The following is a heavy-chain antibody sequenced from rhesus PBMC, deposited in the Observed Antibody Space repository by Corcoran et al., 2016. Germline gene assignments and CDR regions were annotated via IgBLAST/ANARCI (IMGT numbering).Heavy chain of an antibody. Sequence: QVQLQESGPGLVKPSETLSLTCAVSGGSFSSYWWSWIRQPPGKGLEWIGEINGNSGSTNYNPSLKCRVTISKDASKNPFSLKLSSVTAADTAVYYCARYCTSTTCFYIFEFWGQGALVTVSS. V-gene: IGHV4-80*01. J-gene: IGHJ1*01. CDR2: INGNSGST. CDR3: ARYCTSTTCFYIFEF. CDR1: GGSFSSYW. D-gene: IGHD2-2*01.